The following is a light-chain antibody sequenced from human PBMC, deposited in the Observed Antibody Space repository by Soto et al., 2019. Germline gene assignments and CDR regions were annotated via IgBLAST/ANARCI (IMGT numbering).Light chain of an antibody. CDR2: DAS. Sequence: EIVLTQSPATLSLSPGERATLSCRASQSVSSYFAWYQQKPGQAPRLLIYDASNRATGIPARFSGSGSGTDFTLTISRLERDDFAVYYCQQRGNWPVTFGQGTRVDIK. CDR1: QSVSSY. V-gene: IGKV3-11*01. J-gene: IGKJ1*01. CDR3: QQRGNWPVT.